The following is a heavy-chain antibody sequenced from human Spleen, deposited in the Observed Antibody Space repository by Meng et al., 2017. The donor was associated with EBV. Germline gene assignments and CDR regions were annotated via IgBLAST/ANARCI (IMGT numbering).Heavy chain of an antibody. CDR2: TNENGALT. CDR3: SRDLAGSDDY. V-gene: IGHV3-74*01. Sequence: VRLGASGGALVQPGGSLRLAWAASGFTFSRNWMHWVRQVPGKGLVWVSRTNENGALTNYADSVRGRFTISRDNAKNTLYLQMNSLRSDDTAVYYCSRDLAGSDDYWGQGTLVTVSS. D-gene: IGHD1-14*01. CDR1: GFTFSRNW. J-gene: IGHJ4*02.